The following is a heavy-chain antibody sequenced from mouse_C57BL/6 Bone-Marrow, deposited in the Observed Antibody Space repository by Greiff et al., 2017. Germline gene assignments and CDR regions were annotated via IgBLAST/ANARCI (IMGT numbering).Heavy chain of an antibody. CDR1: GYTFTCYG. J-gene: IGHJ1*03. Sequence: QVQLQQSGAELARPGASVKLSCKASGYTFTCYGISWVKQSTGKGLEWIGEIYPSSGNTYYNEKFKGQATLTADKSSSTAYMELRSRRFEDSAVNFCERQSGTGGDFEGWGTGTTGTVSS. CDR2: IYPSSGNT. D-gene: IGHD4-1*01. CDR3: ERQSGTGGDFEG. V-gene: IGHV1-81*01.